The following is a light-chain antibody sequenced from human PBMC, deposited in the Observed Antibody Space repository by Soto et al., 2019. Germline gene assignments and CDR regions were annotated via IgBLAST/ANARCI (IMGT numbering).Light chain of an antibody. V-gene: IGKV3-20*01. CDR2: GAS. J-gene: IGKJ4*01. Sequence: EIVLTQSPGTLSLSPGERATLSCRASQSVSSSYLAWYQQKPGQAPRLLIYGASSRATGIPDRFSGSGSETDFTLTISRLEPEDFAVYYWQHYGTSPLTFGGGTKVEIK. CDR3: QHYGTSPLT. CDR1: QSVSSSY.